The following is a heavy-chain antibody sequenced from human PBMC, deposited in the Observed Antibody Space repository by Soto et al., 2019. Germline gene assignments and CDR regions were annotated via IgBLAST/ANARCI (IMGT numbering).Heavy chain of an antibody. CDR1: GFTFNNYG. CDR2: ISYDGSDK. J-gene: IGHJ4*02. D-gene: IGHD5-12*01. V-gene: IGHV3-30*18. Sequence: GGSLRLSCAASGFTFNNYGMHWVRQAPGKGLEWVAIISYDGSDKSYADSVKGRFTISRDNSKNTLYLQMNSLRPEDTAVYYYAKDLYSGYDFFFDYWGQGTLVTVSS. CDR3: AKDLYSGYDFFFDY.